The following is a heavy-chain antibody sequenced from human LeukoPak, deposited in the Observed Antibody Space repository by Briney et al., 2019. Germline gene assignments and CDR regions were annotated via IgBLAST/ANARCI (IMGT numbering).Heavy chain of an antibody. J-gene: IGHJ3*02. CDR2: VYSSGSA. V-gene: IGHV4-61*02. Sequence: PSQTLSLTRIVSSGSINSDGYYWSWIRQPAGKGLEWIGRVYSSGSANYSPSLNNRVSISIDTSKNQFSLRLNSVTAADTAVYYCARVYRGNGLNFDGFDIWGQGTMVTVS. CDR1: SGSINSDGYY. CDR3: ARVYRGNGLNFDGFDI. D-gene: IGHD5-24*01.